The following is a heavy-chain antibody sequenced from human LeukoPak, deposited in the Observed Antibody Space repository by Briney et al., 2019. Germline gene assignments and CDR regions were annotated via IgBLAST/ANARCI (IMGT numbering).Heavy chain of an antibody. Sequence: SETLSLTCTVSGGSISGDYWSWIRQSLQGLEWIGYIYYSGSTSYSPSLKSRVTISVDTSKNQFSLKLNSVTAADTAVYYCARKPYGSGRFDYWGQGTLVTVSS. CDR2: IYYSGST. CDR3: ARKPYGSGRFDY. J-gene: IGHJ4*02. CDR1: GGSISGDY. D-gene: IGHD3-10*01. V-gene: IGHV4-59*08.